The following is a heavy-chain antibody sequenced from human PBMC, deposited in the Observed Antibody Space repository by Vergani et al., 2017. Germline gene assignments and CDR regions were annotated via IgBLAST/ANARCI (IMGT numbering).Heavy chain of an antibody. V-gene: IGHV3-7*01. J-gene: IGHJ5*02. D-gene: IGHD3-22*01. CDR3: ARINYYGSSGYSLTRWHNWFDP. CDR1: GFTFSSYA. CDR2: INQDGSEK. Sequence: EVQLLESGGGLVQPGGSLRLSCAASGFTFSSYAMSWVRQAPGKGLEWVANINQDGSEKYYVDSVKGRFTISRDNAKNSLYLQMNSLRAEDTALYYCARINYYGSSGYSLTRWHNWFDPWGQGTLITFSS.